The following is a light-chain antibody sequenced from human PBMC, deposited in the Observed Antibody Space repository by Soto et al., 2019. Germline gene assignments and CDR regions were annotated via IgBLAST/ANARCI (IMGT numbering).Light chain of an antibody. CDR3: QQSYVIPQT. CDR2: AAS. Sequence: DIQMTQSPTSLSASVGDRVTITCRASQSISTYLHWYQQKSGKAPKLLISAASNLQSGVPSRFSGSGSGTDFTFTISSLEPEDFATYYCQQSYVIPQTFGQGTKVEIK. J-gene: IGKJ1*01. CDR1: QSISTY. V-gene: IGKV1-39*01.